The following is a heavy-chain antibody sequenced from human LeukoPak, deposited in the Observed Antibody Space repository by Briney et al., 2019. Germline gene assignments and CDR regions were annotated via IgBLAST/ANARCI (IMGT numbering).Heavy chain of an antibody. CDR3: ARDRGYDLGADY. Sequence: ASVKVSCKASGYTFTNYYMHWVRQAPGQGLEWMGLINPSGGSTTYAQKFQGRVTMTRDTSTSTVYMELSSLRSEDTAVYYCARDRGYDLGADYWGQGTLVTVSS. J-gene: IGHJ4*02. CDR2: INPSGGST. V-gene: IGHV1-46*01. CDR1: GYTFTNYY. D-gene: IGHD5-12*01.